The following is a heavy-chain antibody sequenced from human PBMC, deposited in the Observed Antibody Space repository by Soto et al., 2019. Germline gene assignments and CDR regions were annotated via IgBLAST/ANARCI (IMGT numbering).Heavy chain of an antibody. CDR2: VFCSGST. CDR1: NASISTISSYY. J-gene: IGHJ5*02. D-gene: IGHD3-9*01. Sequence: PSETLSLTCTISNASISTISSYYWTWVRQPPGKGLEWIGYVFCSGSTNCNPSLKSRVGMSIDTSKKQFSLELKSVTAADTATYYCVRDYLLTGFDTWGQGTLVTVSS. CDR3: VRDYLLTGFDT. V-gene: IGHV4-61*01.